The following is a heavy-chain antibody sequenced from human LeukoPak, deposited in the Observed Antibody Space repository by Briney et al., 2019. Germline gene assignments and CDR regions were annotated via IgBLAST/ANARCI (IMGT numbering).Heavy chain of an antibody. CDR2: ISYDGSNK. V-gene: IGHV3-30*04. D-gene: IGHD6-13*01. CDR1: GFTFSSYA. J-gene: IGHJ6*03. Sequence: PGRSLRLSCAASGFTFSSYAMHWVRQAPGKGLEWVAVISYDGSNKYYADSVKGRFTISRDNSKNTLYLQMNSLRAEGTAVYYCAREAYSSSYYYMDVWGKGTTVTVSS. CDR3: AREAYSSSYYYMDV.